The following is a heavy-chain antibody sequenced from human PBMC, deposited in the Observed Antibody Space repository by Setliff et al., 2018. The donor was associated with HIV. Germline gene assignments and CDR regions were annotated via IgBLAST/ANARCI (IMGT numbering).Heavy chain of an antibody. D-gene: IGHD2-21*01. CDR2: VSQSGST. V-gene: IGHV4-39*01. CDR3: ARVPVAGANWFDP. CDR1: GVSINRTDQY. J-gene: IGHJ5*02. Sequence: PSETLSLTCSVSGVSINRTDQYWGWIRQSPGKRLEWIGSVSQSGSTYYNPSLKSRITISVDRSKNLFSLKLISVTAADQGVYYCARVPVAGANWFDPWGLGTLVTVSS.